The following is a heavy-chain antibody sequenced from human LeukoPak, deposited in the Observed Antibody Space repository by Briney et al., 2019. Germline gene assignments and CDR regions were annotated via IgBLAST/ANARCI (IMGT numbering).Heavy chain of an antibody. V-gene: IGHV3-23*01. J-gene: IGHJ4*02. CDR3: AKLSYIAAAAPHFDY. Sequence: GGSLRLSCAASGFAFSSYAMSWVRQAPGKGLEWVSAISGSGGSTYYADSVKGRFTISRDNSKNTLYLQMNSLRAEDTAVYYCAKLSYIAAAAPHFDYWGQGTLVTVSS. CDR1: GFAFSSYA. D-gene: IGHD6-13*01. CDR2: ISGSGGST.